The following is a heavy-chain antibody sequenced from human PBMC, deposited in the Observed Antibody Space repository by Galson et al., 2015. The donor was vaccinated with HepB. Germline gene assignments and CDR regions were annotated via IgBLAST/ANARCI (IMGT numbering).Heavy chain of an antibody. V-gene: IGHV3-30*04. Sequence: SLRLSCAASGFTFNTHAMHWVRQAPGKGLKWVAVIASDGRDKHHTDSVKGRFTISRDNSKNTLYLQMNSLRVEDTAVYYCARDTSLYADYYFDHWGQGNLVTVSS. CDR1: GFTFNTHA. J-gene: IGHJ4*02. CDR2: IASDGRDK. D-gene: IGHD4/OR15-4a*01. CDR3: ARDTSLYADYYFDH.